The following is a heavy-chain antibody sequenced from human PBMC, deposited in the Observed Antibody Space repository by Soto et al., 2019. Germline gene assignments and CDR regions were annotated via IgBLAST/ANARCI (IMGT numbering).Heavy chain of an antibody. CDR2: ISHHGFSL. V-gene: IGHV3-30*18. D-gene: IGHD6-13*01. CDR1: GFTLSNTG. Sequence: QVQLVESGGGVVQPGTSLRLSCVVSGFTLSNTGVHWVRQAPGKGLERVAMISHHGFSLHYVDSVRGRFTISIDNSQHTLYLQMDSLRPEDTSVYYCAKDWGSSGWVNWFDSWGQGTLVIVSS. CDR3: AKDWGSSGWVNWFDS. J-gene: IGHJ5*01.